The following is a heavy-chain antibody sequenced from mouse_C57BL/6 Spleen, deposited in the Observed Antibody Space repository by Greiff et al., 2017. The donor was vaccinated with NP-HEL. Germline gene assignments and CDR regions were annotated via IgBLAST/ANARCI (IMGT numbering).Heavy chain of an antibody. CDR1: GYTFTSYG. D-gene: IGHD3-3*01. V-gene: IGHV1-81*01. Sequence: VQLQQSGAELARPGASLPLSFPASGYTFTSYGISWVKQRTGQGLEWIGEIYPRSGNTYYNEKFKGKATLTADKSSSTAYMELRSLTSEDSAVYFCAREAGRGDFDDWGQGTTLTVSS. CDR3: AREAGRGDFDD. J-gene: IGHJ2*01. CDR2: IYPRSGNT.